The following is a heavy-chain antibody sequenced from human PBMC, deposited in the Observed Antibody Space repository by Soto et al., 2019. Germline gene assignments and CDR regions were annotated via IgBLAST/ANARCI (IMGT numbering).Heavy chain of an antibody. J-gene: IGHJ5*02. D-gene: IGHD3-3*01. CDR2: INAGNGNT. CDR1: GYTLTSYA. V-gene: IGHV1-3*01. CDR3: AREGFRYYDFWSGYYTGPNWFDP. Sequence: QVQLVQSGAEVKKPGASVKVSCKASGYTLTSYAMHWVRQAPGQRLEWMGWINAGNGNTKYSQKFQRRVNIPRDTSASTAYMELSNMRSEDTAVYYCAREGFRYYDFWSGYYTGPNWFDPWGQGTLVTVSS.